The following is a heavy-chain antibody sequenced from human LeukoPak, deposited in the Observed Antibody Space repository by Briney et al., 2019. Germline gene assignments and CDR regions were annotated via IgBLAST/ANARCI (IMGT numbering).Heavy chain of an antibody. CDR3: ARSLSSAVDNN. V-gene: IGHV3-7*01. J-gene: IGHJ4*02. Sequence: GGSLRLSCAASGFTFTDHWMNWVRQAPGKGLEWVANMNVDGSEKYYVDSVKGRFTISRDNAKNTVYLQLDSLRADDTAIYYCARSLSSAVDNNWGQGTLVTVSS. D-gene: IGHD2-2*01. CDR1: GFTFTDHW. CDR2: MNVDGSEK.